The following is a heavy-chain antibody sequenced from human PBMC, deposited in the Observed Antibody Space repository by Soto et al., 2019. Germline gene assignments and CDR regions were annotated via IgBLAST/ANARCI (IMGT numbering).Heavy chain of an antibody. D-gene: IGHD6-13*01. J-gene: IGHJ5*02. Sequence: EVQLLESRGGLVQQGGSRSVSCQASGFTFGSQAMSWVRQAPGQGLEWVAVIAGSGGGTNYADSVTGRFVVSRENSKNTLYLDMDRLSADDTALYYCAKHRRLYSSWPLDPWCLGTPVTFSS. CDR3: AKHRRLYSSWPLDP. CDR1: GFTFGSQA. CDR2: IAGSGGGT. V-gene: IGHV3-23*01.